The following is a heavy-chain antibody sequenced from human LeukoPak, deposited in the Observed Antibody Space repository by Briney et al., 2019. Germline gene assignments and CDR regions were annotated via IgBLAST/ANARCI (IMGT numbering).Heavy chain of an antibody. D-gene: IGHD3-22*01. V-gene: IGHV1-2*02. CDR2: INPNSGGT. CDR3: ARDGVGYYDSSGYYYFQH. CDR1: GYSFTGYY. J-gene: IGHJ1*01. Sequence: ASVKVSCKASGYSFTGYYIHWVRQAPGQGLEWMGCINPNSGGTDYAQGFQGRVTMTRDTSISTAYMELSRLRSDDTAVYYCARDGVGYYDSSGYYYFQHWGQGTLVTVSS.